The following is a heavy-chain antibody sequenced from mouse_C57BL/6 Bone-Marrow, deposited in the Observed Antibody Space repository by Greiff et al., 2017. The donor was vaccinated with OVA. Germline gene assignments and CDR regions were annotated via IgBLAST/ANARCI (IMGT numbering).Heavy chain of an antibody. CDR3: ARYGGYDYDGWFAY. Sequence: QVQLQQSGAELVRPGTSVKMSCKASGYTFTNYWIGWAKQRPGHGLEWIGDIYPGGGYTNYNEKFKGKATLTADKSSSTAYMQFSSLTSEDSAIYYCARYGGYDYDGWFAYWGQGLWSLSLQ. CDR1: GYTFTNYW. V-gene: IGHV1-63*01. D-gene: IGHD2-4*01. J-gene: IGHJ3*01. CDR2: IYPGGGYT.